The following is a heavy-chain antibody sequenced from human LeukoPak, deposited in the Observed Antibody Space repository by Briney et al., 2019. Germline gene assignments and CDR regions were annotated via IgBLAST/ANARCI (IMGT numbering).Heavy chain of an antibody. CDR2: ISSSSSYI. V-gene: IGHV3-21*01. CDR3: ARGVIVVVPAATGPTDY. J-gene: IGHJ4*02. D-gene: IGHD2-2*01. CDR1: GFTFSSYS. Sequence: GGSLRLSCAASGFTFSSYSMNWVRQAPEKGLEWVSSISSSSSYIYYADSVKGRFTISRDNAKNSLYLQMNSLRAEDTAVYYCARGVIVVVPAATGPTDYWGQGTLVTVSS.